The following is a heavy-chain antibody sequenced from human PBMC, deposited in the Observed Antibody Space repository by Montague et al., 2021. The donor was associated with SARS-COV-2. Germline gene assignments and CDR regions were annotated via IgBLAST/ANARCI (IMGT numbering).Heavy chain of an antibody. D-gene: IGHD3-10*01. CDR2: TYYSGTT. V-gene: IGHV4-39*02. CDR1: SGSIISSGYY. J-gene: IGHJ4*02. CDR3: AREMIRGVATSFGY. Sequence: SETLSLTGSVSSGSIISSGYYWGWIRQPPGKDLEWIGNTYYSGTTNYNPSLQSRGTVSVDTSKNHLSLRLSSVTAADTAVYFCAREMIRGVATSFGYWGQGSLVTVSS.